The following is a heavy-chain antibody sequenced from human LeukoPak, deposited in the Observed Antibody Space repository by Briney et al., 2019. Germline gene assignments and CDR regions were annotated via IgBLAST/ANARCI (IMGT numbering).Heavy chain of an antibody. CDR1: GYTLTELS. CDR2: FDPEDGET. Sequence: ASVKVSCKVSGYTLTELSTHWVRQAPGKGLEWMGGFDPEDGETIYAQKFQGRVTMTEDTSTDTAYMELSSLRSEDTAVYYCATVSDIVLMVYAYFDYWGQGTLVTVSS. D-gene: IGHD2-8*01. CDR3: ATVSDIVLMVYAYFDY. V-gene: IGHV1-24*01. J-gene: IGHJ4*02.